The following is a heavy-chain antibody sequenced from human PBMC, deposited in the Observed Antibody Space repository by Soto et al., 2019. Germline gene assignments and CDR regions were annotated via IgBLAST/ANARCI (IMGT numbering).Heavy chain of an antibody. Sequence: QVHLVQSGAEVKNPGASVKVSCKASGYTFTNYGITWVRQAPGQGLEWMGWISSYNAKTNYAQKLQCRVSLTTDPSASPAYMELRSLRSDDTALYYCARVQNYHLLTGSSHSMDVWGQGTTVTVSS. D-gene: IGHD3-9*01. CDR1: GYTFTNYG. CDR3: ARVQNYHLLTGSSHSMDV. CDR2: ISSYNAKT. V-gene: IGHV1-18*01. J-gene: IGHJ6*02.